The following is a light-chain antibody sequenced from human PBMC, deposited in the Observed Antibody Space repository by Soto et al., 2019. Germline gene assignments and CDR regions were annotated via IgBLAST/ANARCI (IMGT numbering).Light chain of an antibody. V-gene: IGKV1-9*01. Sequence: DIQLTQSPSFLSASVGDRVTITCRASQGISSYLAWYQQRPGKAPKLLIYAASTLQSGGPSRFSGSGSGTDFTLTISSLQPEDFATYCCQQLNSYPFTFGPGTKVDIK. CDR3: QQLNSYPFT. CDR2: AAS. J-gene: IGKJ3*01. CDR1: QGISSY.